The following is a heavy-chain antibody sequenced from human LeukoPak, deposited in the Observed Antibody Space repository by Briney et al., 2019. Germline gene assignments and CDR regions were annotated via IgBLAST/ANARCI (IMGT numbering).Heavy chain of an antibody. CDR2: IGLRSGST. V-gene: IGHV3-21*01. CDR1: GFTFTNYA. Sequence: GGSLRLSCAASGFTFTNYAMTWVRQAPGKGLEWVSAIGLRSGSTYYADSVKGRFTISRDNAKNSLYLQMNSLRAEDTAVYYCARSGNLWFGSSWFDPWGQGTLVTVSS. CDR3: ARSGNLWFGSSWFDP. D-gene: IGHD3-10*01. J-gene: IGHJ5*02.